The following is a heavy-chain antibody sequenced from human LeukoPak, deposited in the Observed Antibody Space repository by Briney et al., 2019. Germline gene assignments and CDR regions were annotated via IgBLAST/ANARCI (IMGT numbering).Heavy chain of an antibody. D-gene: IGHD4-17*01. CDR1: GYTLTELS. CDR3: ATVATTVTGYYFDY. J-gene: IGHJ4*02. Sequence: ALVKVSCKVSGYTLTELSMHWVRQAPGKGLEWMGGFDPEDGETIYAQKFQGRVTMTEDTSTDTAYMELSSLRSEDTAVYYCATVATTVTGYYFDYWGQGTLVTVSS. V-gene: IGHV1-24*01. CDR2: FDPEDGET.